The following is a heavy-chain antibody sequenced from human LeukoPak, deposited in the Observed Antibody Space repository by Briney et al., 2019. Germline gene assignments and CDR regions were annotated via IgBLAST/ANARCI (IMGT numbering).Heavy chain of an antibody. CDR1: GFTFSIYD. CDR2: IGSGGDT. CDR3: ARGGSSGWRNWFDP. D-gene: IGHD6-19*01. Sequence: PGGSLRLSCAASGFTFSIYDMHWVRQVIGKGLEWVSAIGSGGDTYYPGAVKGRFTISRENAKNSLYLQMNSLRAGDTAVYYCARGGSSGWRNWFDPWGQGTMVTVSS. J-gene: IGHJ5*02. V-gene: IGHV3-13*04.